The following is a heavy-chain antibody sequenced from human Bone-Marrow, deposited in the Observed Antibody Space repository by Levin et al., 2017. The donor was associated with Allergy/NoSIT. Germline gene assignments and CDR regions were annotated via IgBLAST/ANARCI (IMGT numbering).Heavy chain of an antibody. V-gene: IGHV5-51*01. CDR3: ARLHRQWELQTGRGYLDF. J-gene: IGHJ4*02. D-gene: IGHD1-26*01. Sequence: GGSLRLSCEGSGYIFTNFWIVWVRQMPGKGLEWVAIIYPGDSDSRYSPSFQGQVTVSADKSINSAYLQWSSLKASDTAMYYCARLHRQWELQTGRGYLDFWGQGTLVTVSS. CDR2: IYPGDSDS. CDR1: GYIFTNFW.